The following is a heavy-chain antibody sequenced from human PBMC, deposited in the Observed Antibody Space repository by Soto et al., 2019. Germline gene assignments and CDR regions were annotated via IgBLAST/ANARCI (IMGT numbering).Heavy chain of an antibody. D-gene: IGHD6-19*01. J-gene: IGHJ4*02. CDR3: ARDRFWAGTSDGGYFDY. V-gene: IGHV1-69*13. CDR2: IIPIFGTA. CDR1: GGTFSSYA. Sequence: SVKVSCKASGGTFSSYAISWVRQAPGQGLEWMGGIIPIFGTANYAQKFQGRVTITADESTSTAYMELSSLRSEDTAVYYCARDRFWAGTSDGGYFDYWGQGTLVTVSS.